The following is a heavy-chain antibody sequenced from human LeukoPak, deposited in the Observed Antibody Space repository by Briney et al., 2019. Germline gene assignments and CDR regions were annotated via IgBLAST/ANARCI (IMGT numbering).Heavy chain of an antibody. V-gene: IGHV4-30-4*08. J-gene: IGHJ3*02. Sequence: PSETLSLTCTVSGGSISSGDYYWSWIRQPPGKGLEWIGYIYYSGSTYYNPSLKSRVTMSVDTSKNQFSLKLSSVTAADTAVYYCASSGKLHDAFDIWGQGTMATVSS. CDR2: IYYSGST. D-gene: IGHD1-26*01. CDR1: GGSISSGDYY. CDR3: ASSGKLHDAFDI.